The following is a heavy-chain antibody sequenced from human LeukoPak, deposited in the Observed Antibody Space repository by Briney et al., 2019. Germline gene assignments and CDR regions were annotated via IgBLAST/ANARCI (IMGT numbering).Heavy chain of an antibody. CDR2: IGAAGSHI. D-gene: IGHD6-19*01. J-gene: IGHJ3*01. CDR1: GFTFSAYS. Sequence: GGSLRLSCAASGFTFSAYSMNWVRQAPGEGLEWVASIGAAGSHIYYADSMKGRFTISRDNAKSSLFLQMNSLRAEDTGIYYCVRVGSGATRADTLDLWGQGTMVTVSS. CDR3: VRVGSGATRADTLDL. V-gene: IGHV3-21*01.